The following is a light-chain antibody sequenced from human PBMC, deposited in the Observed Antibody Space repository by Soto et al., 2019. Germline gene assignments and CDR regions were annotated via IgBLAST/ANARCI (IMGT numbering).Light chain of an antibody. J-gene: IGKJ4*01. CDR3: QQYGDSIT. Sequence: TQSPSSLSASVGDRVTITCRASQNVRSSSLAWYQQKPGQAPRLLIYAASTRVTGIADRFSGSGSGTDFTLTISRLEAEDFAVYHCQQYGDSITFGGGTKVEIK. CDR1: QNVRSSS. V-gene: IGKV3-20*01. CDR2: AAS.